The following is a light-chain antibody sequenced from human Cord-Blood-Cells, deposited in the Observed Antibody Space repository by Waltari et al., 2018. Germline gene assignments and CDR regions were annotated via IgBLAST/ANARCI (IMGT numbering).Light chain of an antibody. CDR3: SSYTSSSTWV. J-gene: IGLJ3*02. Sequence: QSALTPPASVSGSPGQSITISCTGTSSDVGGYNYVSWSQQHPGKAPKLIIYDVSNRPSGVSNRFSGSKAGNTASLAISGLQAEDEADYYCSSYTSSSTWVFGGGTKLTVL. CDR2: DVS. CDR1: SSDVGGYNY. V-gene: IGLV2-14*03.